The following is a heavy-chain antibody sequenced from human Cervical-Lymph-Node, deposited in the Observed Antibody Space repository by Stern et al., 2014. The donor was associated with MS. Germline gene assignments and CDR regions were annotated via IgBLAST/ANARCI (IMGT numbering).Heavy chain of an antibody. V-gene: IGHV4-39*01. D-gene: IGHD2-2*01. CDR2: IYYSGDI. CDR1: GGSVSSSDHH. CDR3: ARVHCSSNSCHMDV. J-gene: IGHJ6*02. Sequence: QVQLVESGPGLVKPSETLSLTCTVSGGSVSSSDHHWGWIRQPPGKGLEWIATIYYSGDIYHNPSLKRRLTKYVEQSANRGSMRLGLWTAADTAVYYCARVHCSSNSCHMDVWGRGTTITVSS.